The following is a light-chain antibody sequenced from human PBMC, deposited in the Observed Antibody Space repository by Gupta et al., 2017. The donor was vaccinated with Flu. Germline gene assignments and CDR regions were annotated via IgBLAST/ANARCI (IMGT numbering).Light chain of an antibody. J-gene: IGKJ4*01. CDR2: VAS. CDR1: QGISSS. CDR3: QQATRFPLT. Sequence: DSQVAQSPSSMAASVGDRVTITWRASQGISSSLAWYQQKPGKAPKLLIYVASSLQSGVPSRFSGSGSGTDFTLTISSLQAEDVGTYYCQQATRFPLTFGGGTKVEIK. V-gene: IGKV1-12*01.